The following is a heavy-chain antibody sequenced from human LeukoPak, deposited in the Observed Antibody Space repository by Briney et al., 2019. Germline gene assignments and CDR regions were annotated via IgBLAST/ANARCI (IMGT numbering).Heavy chain of an antibody. J-gene: IGHJ5*02. CDR3: ARESTPLRGAFDP. CDR2: ISSSGGDT. D-gene: IGHD5-24*01. Sequence: QPGGSLRLSCAASGFTFSSYEMNWVRQAPGKGLEWVSGISSSGGDTYYAGSVKGRFTISRDNSKNTLYLQMNSLRAEDTAVYYCARESTPLRGAFDPWGPGTLVTVSS. CDR1: GFTFSSYE. V-gene: IGHV3-23*01.